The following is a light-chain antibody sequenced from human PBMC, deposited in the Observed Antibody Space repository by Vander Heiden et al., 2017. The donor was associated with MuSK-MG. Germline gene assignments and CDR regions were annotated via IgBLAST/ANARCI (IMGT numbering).Light chain of an antibody. CDR2: RNN. CDR3: AAWDGSLNGVV. CDR1: SSNIGSNI. Sequence: QSVLTQPPSASGTPGQRVTISCSGSSSNIGSNIVNWYQQLPGTAPKLLIYRNNQRPSGVPDRFSGSKSGTSASLAISGLQSEDEADYYCAAWDGSLNGVVFGGGTKLTVL. J-gene: IGLJ2*01. V-gene: IGLV1-44*01.